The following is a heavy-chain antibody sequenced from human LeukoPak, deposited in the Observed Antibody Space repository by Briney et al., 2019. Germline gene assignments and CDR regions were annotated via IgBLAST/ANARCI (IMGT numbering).Heavy chain of an antibody. D-gene: IGHD3-22*01. CDR2: INPNSGGT. Sequence: ASVKVSCKASGYTFTGYYMHWVRQAPGQGLEWMGWINPNSGGTNCAQKFQGRVTMTRDTSISTAYMELSRLRSDDTAVYYCARGVAMIVVVINDAFDIWGQGTMVTVSS. CDR3: ARGVAMIVVVINDAFDI. CDR1: GYTFTGYY. V-gene: IGHV1-2*02. J-gene: IGHJ3*02.